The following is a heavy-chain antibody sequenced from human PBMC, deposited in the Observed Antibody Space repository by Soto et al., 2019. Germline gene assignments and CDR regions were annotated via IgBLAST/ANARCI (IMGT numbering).Heavy chain of an antibody. CDR1: GFTFSSYG. J-gene: IGHJ6*02. D-gene: IGHD7-27*01. Sequence: GGSLRLSCAASGFTFSSYGMHWVRQAPGKGLEWVAVISYDGSNKYYAESVKGRFTISRDNSKNTLYLQMNSLRAEDTAVYYCAKDGTGGYYGMDVWGQGTTVTVSS. V-gene: IGHV3-30*18. CDR2: ISYDGSNK. CDR3: AKDGTGGYYGMDV.